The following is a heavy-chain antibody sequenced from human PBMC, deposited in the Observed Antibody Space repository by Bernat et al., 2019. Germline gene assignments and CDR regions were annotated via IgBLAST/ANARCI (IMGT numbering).Heavy chain of an antibody. V-gene: IGHV3-33*01. Sequence: QVQVVESGGGVVQPGRSLRLSCAASGFTFSSYGMHWVRQAPGKGLEWVAVIWYDGSNKYYADSVKGRFTISRDNSKNTLYLQMNSLRAEDTAVYYCARMIRWSWVYWFDPWGQGTLVTVSS. CDR1: GFTFSSYG. CDR3: ARMIRWSWVYWFDP. D-gene: IGHD4-23*01. CDR2: IWYDGSNK. J-gene: IGHJ5*02.